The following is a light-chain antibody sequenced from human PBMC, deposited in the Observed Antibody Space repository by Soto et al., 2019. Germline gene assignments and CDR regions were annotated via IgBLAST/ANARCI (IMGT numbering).Light chain of an antibody. Sequence: QSALTQPPSASGSPGQSVTISCTGTSSDVGGYNYVSWYKQHPGKAPKLMIFEVSKRPLGVPDRFSGSKSGNTASLTVSGLQAEDESEYYCSSYSGSNIYVFGSGTKVTVL. CDR2: EVS. CDR1: SSDVGGYNY. CDR3: SSYSGSNIYV. V-gene: IGLV2-8*01. J-gene: IGLJ1*01.